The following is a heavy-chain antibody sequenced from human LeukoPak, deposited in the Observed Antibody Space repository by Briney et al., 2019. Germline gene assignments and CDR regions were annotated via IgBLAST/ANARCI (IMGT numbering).Heavy chain of an antibody. CDR1: GFTFSSYG. CDR2: ISYDGSNK. J-gene: IGHJ4*02. CDR3: AKDWDSSSSF. V-gene: IGHV3-30*18. Sequence: PGGSLRLSCAASGFTFSSYGMHWVRQAPGKGLEWVAFISYDGSNKYYADSVKGRFTISRDNSKNTLYLQMNSLRAEDTAVYYCAKDWDSSSSFWGQGTLVTVSS. D-gene: IGHD6-6*01.